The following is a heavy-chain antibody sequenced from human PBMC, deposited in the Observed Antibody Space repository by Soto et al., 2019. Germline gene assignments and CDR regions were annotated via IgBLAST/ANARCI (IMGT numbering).Heavy chain of an antibody. D-gene: IGHD3-10*02. CDR3: ARGDRGCSGSPASYYCSGLDV. V-gene: IGHV3-23*01. CDR2: VSAGGDMT. J-gene: IGHJ6*02. Sequence: DVQLLQSGGHLVQPGGSLRLSCAASGFTFSSYAMSWVRQAPGKGLEWVSSVSAGGDMTYYSDSVKGRFTISRDNSNNAVFLQMNSLTIEDTALYYCARGDRGCSGSPASYYCSGLDVWGQGTTVTVS. CDR1: GFTFSSYA.